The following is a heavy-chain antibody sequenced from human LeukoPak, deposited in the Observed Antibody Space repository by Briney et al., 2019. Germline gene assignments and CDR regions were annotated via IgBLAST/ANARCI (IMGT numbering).Heavy chain of an antibody. CDR2: ISSGGNTI. V-gene: IGHV3-48*01. CDR3: ARDNGYWYFDL. CDR1: GFTFSSYS. Sequence: GGSLRLSCAASGFTFSSYSMNWVRQAPGKGLEWLSYISSGGNTIYSADSVKGRFTTSRDNAKNSLYLQMNTLRAEDTAVYYCARDNGYWYFDLWGRGTLVTVSS. J-gene: IGHJ2*01.